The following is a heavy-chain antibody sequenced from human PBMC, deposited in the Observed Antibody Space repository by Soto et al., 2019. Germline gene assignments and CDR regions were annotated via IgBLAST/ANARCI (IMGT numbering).Heavy chain of an antibody. J-gene: IGHJ6*02. Sequence: QVQLVQSGAEVKKPGASVKVSCKASGYTFTSYAMHWVRQAPGQRLEWMGWINAGNGNTKYSQKFQGRVTITRDTSASTAYMELSSLRSEDTAVYYCARDLVGHSRTHPYRYYYYGMDVWGQGTTVTVSS. CDR1: GYTFTSYA. V-gene: IGHV1-3*01. CDR2: INAGNGNT. CDR3: ARDLVGHSRTHPYRYYYYGMDV. D-gene: IGHD3-10*01.